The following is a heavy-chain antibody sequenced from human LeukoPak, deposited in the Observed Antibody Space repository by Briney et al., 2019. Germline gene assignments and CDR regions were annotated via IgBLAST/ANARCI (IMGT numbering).Heavy chain of an antibody. D-gene: IGHD4-17*01. J-gene: IGHJ3*02. Sequence: PGRSLRLSCAASGFTFDDYAMHWVRQAPGKGLEWVSGISWNSGSIGYADSVKGRFTISRDNAKNSLYLQMNSLRAEDTAVYYCAKAGTDYGDYGEAAFDIWGQGTMVTVSS. CDR2: ISWNSGSI. CDR1: GFTFDDYA. CDR3: AKAGTDYGDYGEAAFDI. V-gene: IGHV3-9*01.